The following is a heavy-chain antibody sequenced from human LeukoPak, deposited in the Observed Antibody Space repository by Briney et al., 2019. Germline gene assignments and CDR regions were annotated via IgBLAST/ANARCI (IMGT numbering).Heavy chain of an antibody. CDR1: GYTFTSYY. J-gene: IGHJ4*02. Sequence: GASVTVSFKASGYTFTSYYMHWVRPAPGQGLEWMGIINPSGGSTSYAQKFQGRVTMTRDTSTSTVYMELSSLRSEATAVYYCARDATGWNDPDYWGQGTLVTVSS. CDR3: ARDATGWNDPDY. V-gene: IGHV1-46*01. CDR2: INPSGGST. D-gene: IGHD1-1*01.